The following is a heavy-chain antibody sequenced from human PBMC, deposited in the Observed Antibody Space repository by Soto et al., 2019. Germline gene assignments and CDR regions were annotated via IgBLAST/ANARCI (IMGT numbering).Heavy chain of an antibody. V-gene: IGHV3-73*01. D-gene: IGHD6-13*01. CDR3: TRLTHQDRWYMYGMDV. J-gene: IGHJ6*02. CDR1: GFTFSGSA. CDR2: IRSKANSYAT. Sequence: PGGSLRLSCAASGFTFSGSAMHWVRQASGKGLEWVGRIRSKANSYATAYAASVKGRFTISRDDSKNTAYLQMNSLKTEDTAVYYCTRLTHQDRWYMYGMDVWGQGTTVTVSS.